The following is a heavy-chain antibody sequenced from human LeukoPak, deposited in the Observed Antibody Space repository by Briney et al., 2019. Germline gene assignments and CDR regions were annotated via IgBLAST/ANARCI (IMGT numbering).Heavy chain of an antibody. D-gene: IGHD5-12*01. Sequence: GGSLRLSRAASGFTFSNAWMSWVRQAPGNGLEWVGRIKSKTDGGTTDYAAPVKGRFTISRDDSKNTLYLQMNSLKTEDTAVYYCTTVLYSGYAYYFDYWGQGTLVTVSS. V-gene: IGHV3-15*01. CDR1: GFTFSNAW. CDR3: TTVLYSGYAYYFDY. J-gene: IGHJ4*02. CDR2: IKSKTDGGTT.